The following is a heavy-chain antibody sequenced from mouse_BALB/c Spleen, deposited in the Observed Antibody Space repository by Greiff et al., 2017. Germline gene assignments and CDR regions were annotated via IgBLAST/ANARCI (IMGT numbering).Heavy chain of an antibody. CDR3: VRDGQYAMDY. J-gene: IGHJ4*01. V-gene: IGHV2-9-2*01. Sequence: QVQLQQSGPGLVAPSQSLSITCTVSGFSLTSYDISWIRQPPGKGLEWLGVIWTGGGTNYNSAFMSRLSISKDNSKSQVFLKMNSLQTDDTAIYYCVRDGQYAMDYWGQGTSVTVSS. CDR1: GFSLTSYD. CDR2: IWTGGGT.